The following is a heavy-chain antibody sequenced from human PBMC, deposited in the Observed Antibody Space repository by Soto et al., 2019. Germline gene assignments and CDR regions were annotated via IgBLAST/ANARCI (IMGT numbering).Heavy chain of an antibody. CDR3: ARDKDREQLGGNYYYALDV. CDR2: IIPIFRTP. CDR1: GDTFSSFA. J-gene: IGHJ6*02. D-gene: IGHD1-1*01. Sequence: QVHLVQSGAEVKKPGSSVNVSCKASGDTFSSFAISWVRQAPGQGLEWMGGIIPIFRTPKYGQKFQGRVTITADEPTSTAYMELSSLRSEDTAVDYCARDKDREQLGGNYYYALDVWGQGTTVIVSS. V-gene: IGHV1-69*12.